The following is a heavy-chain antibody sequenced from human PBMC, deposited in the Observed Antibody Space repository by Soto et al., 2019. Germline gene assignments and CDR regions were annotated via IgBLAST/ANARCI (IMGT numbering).Heavy chain of an antibody. CDR1: GYTFTSYG. D-gene: IGHD6-19*01. CDR2: ISAYNGNT. J-gene: IGHJ4*02. Sequence: RASVKVSCKASGYTFTSYGISWVRQAPGQGLEWMGWISAYNGNTNYAQKLQGRVTMTTDTSTSTAYMELRSLRSDDTAVYYCARERLGSSGWKRYFDYWGQGTLVTVSS. CDR3: ARERLGSSGWKRYFDY. V-gene: IGHV1-18*04.